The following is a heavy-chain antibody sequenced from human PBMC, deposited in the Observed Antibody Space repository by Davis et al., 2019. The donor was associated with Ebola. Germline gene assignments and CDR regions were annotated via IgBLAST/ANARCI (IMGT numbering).Heavy chain of an antibody. CDR2: INHSGST. CDR1: GGSVSSGSYY. J-gene: IGHJ4*02. CDR3: ARVPFSYYYDSSGYYTRGGLFDY. D-gene: IGHD3-22*01. Sequence: SETLSLTCTVSGGSVSSGSYYWSWIRQPPGKGLEWIGEINHSGSTNYNPSLKSRVTISVDTSKNQFSLKLSSVTAADTAVYYCARVPFSYYYDSSGYYTRGGLFDYWGQGTLVTVSS. V-gene: IGHV4-61*01.